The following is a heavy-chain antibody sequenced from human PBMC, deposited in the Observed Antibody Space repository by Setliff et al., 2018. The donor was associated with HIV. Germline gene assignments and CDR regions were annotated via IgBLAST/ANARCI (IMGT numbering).Heavy chain of an antibody. CDR2: IYHSGST. J-gene: IGHJ6*02. D-gene: IGHD6-19*01. Sequence: SETLSLPCTVSGYSISSGYYWGWIRQPPGKGLEWIGSIYHSGSTYYNPSLKSRVTISVDASKNQFSLKLSSVTAADTAVYYCARDDSSGWHFYYYYGMDVWGQGTTVTVSS. CDR3: ARDDSSGWHFYYYYGMDV. CDR1: GYSISSGYY. V-gene: IGHV4-38-2*02.